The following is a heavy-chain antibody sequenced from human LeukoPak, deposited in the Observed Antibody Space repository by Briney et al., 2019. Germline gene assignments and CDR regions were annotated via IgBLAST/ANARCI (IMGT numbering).Heavy chain of an antibody. CDR1: GGTFSSYA. CDR2: IIPIFGTA. D-gene: IGHD5-24*01. CDR3: ARSSIEMATINAY. V-gene: IGHV1-69*05. Sequence: SVKVSCKASGGTFSSYAISWVRQAPGQGLKWMGGIIPIFGTANYAQKFQGRVTITTDESTSTAYMELSSLRSKDTAVYYCARSSIEMATINAYWGQGTLVTVSS. J-gene: IGHJ4*02.